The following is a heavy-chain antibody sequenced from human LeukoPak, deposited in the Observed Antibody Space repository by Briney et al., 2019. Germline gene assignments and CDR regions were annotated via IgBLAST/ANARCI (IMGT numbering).Heavy chain of an antibody. Sequence: GASVKVSCKTSGGTFSSYAISWVRQAPAQGLEWMGWINPNSGGTNYAQKFQGRVTMTRDTSISTAYMELSRLRSDDTAVYYCARKALGWLGPDYWGQGTLVTVSS. D-gene: IGHD5-24*01. J-gene: IGHJ4*02. CDR2: INPNSGGT. V-gene: IGHV1-2*02. CDR1: GGTFSSYA. CDR3: ARKALGWLGPDY.